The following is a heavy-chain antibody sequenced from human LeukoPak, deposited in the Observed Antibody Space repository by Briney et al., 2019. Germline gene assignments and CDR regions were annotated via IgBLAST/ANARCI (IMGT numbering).Heavy chain of an antibody. Sequence: GGSLRLSCAASGFTFSSYAMSWVRQAPGKGLGWVSAISGSGGITYYADSVKGRFTISRDNSKNTLYLQMNSLRAEDTAVYYCAKGHYYDSSGFDYWGQGTLVTVSS. CDR3: AKGHYYDSSGFDY. J-gene: IGHJ4*02. CDR1: GFTFSSYA. CDR2: ISGSGGIT. V-gene: IGHV3-23*01. D-gene: IGHD3-22*01.